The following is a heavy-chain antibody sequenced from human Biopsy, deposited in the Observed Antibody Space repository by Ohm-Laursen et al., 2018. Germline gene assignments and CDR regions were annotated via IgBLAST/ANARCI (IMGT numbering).Heavy chain of an antibody. CDR1: GGSIKSYY. CDR3: ARLTGDPSY. CDR2: IYYTGHT. J-gene: IGHJ4*02. D-gene: IGHD7-27*01. V-gene: IGHV4-59*01. Sequence: GTLSLTCTVSGGSIKSYYWNWIRQSPGKGLEWIGFIYYTGHTNYNPSLKSRATISVDTSKNQFSLKVISVTAADTAVYYCARLTGDPSYWGQGILVTVSS.